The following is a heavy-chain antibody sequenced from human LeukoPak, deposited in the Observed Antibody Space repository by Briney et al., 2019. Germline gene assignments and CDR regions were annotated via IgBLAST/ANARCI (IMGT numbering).Heavy chain of an antibody. CDR3: ARAYCSSTSCYVWAFDI. J-gene: IGHJ3*02. CDR1: GDSVSSNSAA. CDR2: TYYRSKWYN. D-gene: IGHD2-2*01. V-gene: IGHV6-1*01. Sequence: SQTLSLTCAISGDSVSSNSAAWNWIRHSPSRGLEWLGRTYYRSKWYNDYAVSVKSRITINPDTSKNQFSLQLNSVTPEDTAVYYCARAYCSSTSCYVWAFDIWGQGTMVTVSS.